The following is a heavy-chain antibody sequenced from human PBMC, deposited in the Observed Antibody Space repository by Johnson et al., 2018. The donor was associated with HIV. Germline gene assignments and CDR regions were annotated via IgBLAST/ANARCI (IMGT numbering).Heavy chain of an antibody. D-gene: IGHD6-13*01. CDR2: IYSCGST. CDR3: ARDGESQQLPLGDAFDV. CDR1: GFTFSSYA. V-gene: IGHV3-66*01. Sequence: VQLVESGGGVVQPGRSLRLSCAASGFTFSSYAMSWVRQAPGKGLEWVSVIYSCGSTYYADSVKGLFTISRDNSKNTLYLQMSSLRAEDTAMYYCARDGESQQLPLGDAFDVWGQGTMVTVSS. J-gene: IGHJ3*01.